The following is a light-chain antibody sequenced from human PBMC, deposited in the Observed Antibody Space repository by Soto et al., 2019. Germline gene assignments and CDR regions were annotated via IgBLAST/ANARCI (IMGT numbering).Light chain of an antibody. CDR3: QQYDNSPIT. CDR2: GAS. J-gene: IGKJ5*01. Sequence: EILLTQSPGTLSLSPGERSTLSCRASQSVSNNYLAWYQQKPGQAPRLLIYGASNRATGIPDRFSGSGSGTDFTLTISRLEPEDFAVYYCQQYDNSPITFGQGTRLEIK. V-gene: IGKV3-20*01. CDR1: QSVSNNY.